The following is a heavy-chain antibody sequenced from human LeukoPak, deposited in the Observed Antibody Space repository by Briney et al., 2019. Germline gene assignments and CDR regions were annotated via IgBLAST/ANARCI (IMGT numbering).Heavy chain of an antibody. CDR3: ARHTVEGRLLWFGEAVGYFDY. V-gene: IGHV3-21*01. CDR1: GFTFSSYS. Sequence: GGSLRLSCAASGFTFSSYSMNWVRQAPGKGLEWVSSISSSSSYIYYADSVKGRFTISRDNAKNSLYLQMNSLRAEDTAVYYCARHTVEGRLLWFGEAVGYFDYWGQGTLVTVSS. CDR2: ISSSSSYI. J-gene: IGHJ4*02. D-gene: IGHD3-10*01.